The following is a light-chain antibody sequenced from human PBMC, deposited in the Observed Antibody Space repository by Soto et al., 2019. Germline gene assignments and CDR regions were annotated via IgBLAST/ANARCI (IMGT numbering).Light chain of an antibody. CDR3: QQYGSSPPYMYT. CDR1: QSVSSSY. Sequence: EIVLTQSPGTLSLSPGERATLSCRASQSVSSSYLAWYQQKPGQAPRLLIYGASSRATGIPDRFSGSGSGTDFTLTISRLEPEDFAVYYCQQYGSSPPYMYTFGQGTKLETK. CDR2: GAS. J-gene: IGKJ2*01. V-gene: IGKV3-20*01.